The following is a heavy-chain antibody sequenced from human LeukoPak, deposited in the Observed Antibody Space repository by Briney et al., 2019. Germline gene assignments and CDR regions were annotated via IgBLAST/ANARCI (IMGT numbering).Heavy chain of an antibody. D-gene: IGHD6-6*01. CDR2: IIPILGIA. V-gene: IGHV1-69*04. CDR3: AKRVEYSSSYYYYYYMDV. CDR1: GGTFSSYA. J-gene: IGHJ6*03. Sequence: ASVKVSCKASGGTFSSYAISWVRQAPGQGLEWMGRIIPILGIANYAQKFQGRVTITADKSTSTAYMELSSLRAEDTAVYYCAKRVEYSSSYYYYYYMDVWGKGTTVTVSS.